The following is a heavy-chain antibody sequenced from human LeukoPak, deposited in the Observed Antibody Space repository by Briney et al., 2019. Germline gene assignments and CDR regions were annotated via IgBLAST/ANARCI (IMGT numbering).Heavy chain of an antibody. Sequence: SQTLSLTCAISGYTVSSNSAAWNWIRQSPSRGLEGLGRTYYRSRWYNDYAVSVKSRITVNPDTSKNQFTLQLNSVTPEDTAVYYCARDFYYDSSGGMIYFDYWGQGTLVTVSS. V-gene: IGHV6-1*01. CDR2: TYYRSRWYN. D-gene: IGHD3-22*01. CDR1: GYTVSSNSAA. J-gene: IGHJ4*02. CDR3: ARDFYYDSSGGMIYFDY.